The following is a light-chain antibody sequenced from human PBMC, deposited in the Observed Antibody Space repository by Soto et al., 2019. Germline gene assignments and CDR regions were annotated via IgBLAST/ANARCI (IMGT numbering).Light chain of an antibody. V-gene: IGKV1-12*01. Sequence: DIQMTQSPSFVSASVGDRVTIACRASQDIRIWLAWYQQKPGRAPNLLIYAANNLHSGVPSRFRGSGSGTDFTLTISNLQPEDSAYYYCQQANLFPLTFGQGTRLEI. J-gene: IGKJ5*01. CDR3: QQANLFPLT. CDR2: AAN. CDR1: QDIRIW.